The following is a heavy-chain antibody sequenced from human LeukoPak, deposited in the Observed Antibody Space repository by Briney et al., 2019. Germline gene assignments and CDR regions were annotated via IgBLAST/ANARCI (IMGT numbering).Heavy chain of an antibody. CDR3: ARAYDILSGFDP. Sequence: GGSLRLSCAASGFTFSSYNMNWVRQAPGKGLEWVSYISSRGSDIFYADSVKGRFTISRDNAKNSMYLQMNTLRAEDTAVYYCARAYDILSGFDPWGQGTLVTVSS. D-gene: IGHD3-9*01. CDR1: GFTFSSYN. CDR2: ISSRGSDI. V-gene: IGHV3-21*05. J-gene: IGHJ5*02.